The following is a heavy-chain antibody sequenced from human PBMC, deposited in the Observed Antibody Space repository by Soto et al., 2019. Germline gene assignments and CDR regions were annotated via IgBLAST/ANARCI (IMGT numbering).Heavy chain of an antibody. CDR2: ISAYNGNT. V-gene: IGHV1-18*04. J-gene: IGHJ6*02. Sequence: ASVKVSCKASGYTFTSYGISWVRQAPGQGLEWMGWISAYNGNTNYAQKLQGRVTMTTDTSTSTAYMELRSLRSDDTAVYYCARAWGLWFGELLFGPSDYYGMDVWGQGTTVTVS. D-gene: IGHD3-10*01. CDR1: GYTFTSYG. CDR3: ARAWGLWFGELLFGPSDYYGMDV.